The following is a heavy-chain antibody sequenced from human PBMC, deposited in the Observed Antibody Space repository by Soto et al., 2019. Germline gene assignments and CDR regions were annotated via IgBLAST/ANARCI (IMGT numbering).Heavy chain of an antibody. D-gene: IGHD3-9*01. Sequence: QVHLVDSGGGVVQPGRSLRLSCTTSGFLFNTYAMHWVRQAPGKGLEWVAVLSHDGSRSYYADSVKGRFTIYRDNSKNPLYLQMNSLTTEDTAVYYCARPGSGYDVLTGQYFYYYHTVDVWGQGTTVTVSS. CDR3: ARPGSGYDVLTGQYFYYYHTVDV. V-gene: IGHV3-30-3*01. CDR1: GFLFNTYA. CDR2: LSHDGSRS. J-gene: IGHJ6*02.